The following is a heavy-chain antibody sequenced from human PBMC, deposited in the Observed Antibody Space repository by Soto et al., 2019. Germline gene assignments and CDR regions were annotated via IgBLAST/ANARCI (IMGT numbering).Heavy chain of an antibody. V-gene: IGHV1-69*13. D-gene: IGHD4-4*01. J-gene: IGHJ5*02. CDR1: GVTFSSYA. CDR2: IIPIFGTA. CDR3: ARDSAPDYSNSIWFDP. Sequence: SVKVSCKASGVTFSSYAISWVRQAPGQGLEWMGGIIPIFGTANYAQKFQGRVTITADESTSTAYMELSSLRSEDTAVYYCARDSAPDYSNSIWFDPWGQGTLVTV.